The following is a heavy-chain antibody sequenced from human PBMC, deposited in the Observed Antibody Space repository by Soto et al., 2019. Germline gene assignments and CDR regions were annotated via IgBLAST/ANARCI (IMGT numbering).Heavy chain of an antibody. CDR1: GFTFSSYG. Sequence: GGSLRLSCAASGFTFSSYGMHWVRQAPGKGLEWVAVIWYDGSNKYYADSVKGRFTISRDNSKNTLYLQMNSLRAEDTAVYYCARAWITQYGMDVWGQGTTVTVS. D-gene: IGHD3-16*01. J-gene: IGHJ6*02. CDR2: IWYDGSNK. CDR3: ARAWITQYGMDV. V-gene: IGHV3-33*01.